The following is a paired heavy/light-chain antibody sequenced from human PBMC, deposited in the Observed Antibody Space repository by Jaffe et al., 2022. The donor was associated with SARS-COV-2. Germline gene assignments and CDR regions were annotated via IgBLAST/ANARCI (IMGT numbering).Heavy chain of an antibody. Sequence: QLQLQESGSRLVKPSQTLSLTCAVSGASMSDGGYSWSWVRQPPGKGLEWIGYIYHRGGAYYNPSLKSRVTMSEDGSRNQFSLHLASVTAADTAVYYCARSGGDFFWALAFWGQGTLVTVSS. CDR1: GASMSDGGYS. CDR3: ARSGGDFFWALAF. J-gene: IGHJ4*02. D-gene: IGHD4-17*01. CDR2: IYHRGGA. V-gene: IGHV4-30-2*01.
Light chain of an antibody. J-gene: IGLJ2*01. CDR3: ASWDDTLSGPWT. CDR1: NSNIGKNG. CDR2: RTG. Sequence: QSVLTQSPSMSATPGQRVTISCSGSNSNIGKNGVYWYQQVAGMAPKLLIYRTGLRPSGVPDRFSGSKSGTSASLAITGLRPEDEAIYYCASWDDTLSGPWTFGGGTKLTVL. V-gene: IGLV1-47*01.